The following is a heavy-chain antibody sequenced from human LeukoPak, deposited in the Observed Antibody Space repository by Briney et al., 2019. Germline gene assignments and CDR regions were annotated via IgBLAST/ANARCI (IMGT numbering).Heavy chain of an antibody. CDR1: GFTFTSSA. CDR3: AAALEYQLLKGYFDL. Sequence: SVKVSCKASGFTFTSSAMQWVRQARGQRLEWIGWIVVGSGNTNYAQKFQERVTIPRAMSTSTAYMELSSLRPEDTAVYYCAAALEYQLLKGYFDLWGRGTLVTVSS. CDR2: IVVGSGNT. V-gene: IGHV1-58*02. D-gene: IGHD2-2*01. J-gene: IGHJ2*01.